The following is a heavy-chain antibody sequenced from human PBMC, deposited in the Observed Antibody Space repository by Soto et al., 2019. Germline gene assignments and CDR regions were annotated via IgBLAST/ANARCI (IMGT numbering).Heavy chain of an antibody. CDR1: GGTFSSYA. Sequence: QVQLVQSGAEVKKPGSSVKVSCKASGGTFSSYAISWVRQAPGQGLEWMGGIIPIFGTANYAQKFQGRVTITADKSTSTAYMELSSLRSEDTAVYYCARGGREHDSSGYYLLGDAFDIWGQGTMFTVSS. CDR3: ARGGREHDSSGYYLLGDAFDI. D-gene: IGHD3-22*01. V-gene: IGHV1-69*06. CDR2: IIPIFGTA. J-gene: IGHJ3*02.